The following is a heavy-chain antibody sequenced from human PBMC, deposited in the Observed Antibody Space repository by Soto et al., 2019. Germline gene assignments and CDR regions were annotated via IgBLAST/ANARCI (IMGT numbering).Heavy chain of an antibody. D-gene: IGHD3-16*01. Sequence: PXGSLRVSCPASGFTFGNYAMTWVRQAPGKGLEWVGFTRSKAYGGTTEYAASARGRFTISRDDSKSVAYLKMNSLKTEDAAVYYCTRGPPGVEMNTYYFDYWGQGTMVTV. CDR2: TRSKAYGGTT. J-gene: IGHJ4*02. CDR1: GFTFGNYA. CDR3: TRGPPGVEMNTYYFDY. V-gene: IGHV3-49*04.